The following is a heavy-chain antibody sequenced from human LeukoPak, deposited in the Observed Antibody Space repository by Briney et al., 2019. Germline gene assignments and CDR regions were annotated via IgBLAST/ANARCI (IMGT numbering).Heavy chain of an antibody. D-gene: IGHD3-9*01. Sequence: SETLSLTCAVSLFSISSGYYWGWIRQPPGKGRGWSGIFYHSGSTYYNPSLKSRVTISVDTSKNQFSLKLTSVTAADTAVYYCARHLLYYDILTGYPPTPLGHFDYWGQGTLVTVSS. CDR2: FYHSGST. CDR1: LFSISSGYY. J-gene: IGHJ4*02. CDR3: ARHLLYYDILTGYPPTPLGHFDY. V-gene: IGHV4-38-2*01.